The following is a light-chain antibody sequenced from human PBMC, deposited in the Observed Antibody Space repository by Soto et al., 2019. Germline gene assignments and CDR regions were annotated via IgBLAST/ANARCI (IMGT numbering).Light chain of an antibody. Sequence: DIQMTQSPSTLSASVGDRVTITCRASQSIGRWLAWYQQKPGKAPRLLIHDVSSLQSGVPSRFSGSGSWTEFTLTISSLQPDDFASYYCLQYDSRYTFGQGTKVDIK. CDR3: LQYDSRYT. CDR2: DVS. V-gene: IGKV1-5*01. J-gene: IGKJ2*01. CDR1: QSIGRW.